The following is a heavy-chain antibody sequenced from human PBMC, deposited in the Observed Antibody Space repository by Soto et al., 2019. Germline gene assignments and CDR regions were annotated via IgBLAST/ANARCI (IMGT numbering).Heavy chain of an antibody. Sequence: ASVKVSCKACGYSYNSNAIHWVHQSHRQRPEWMGWINPNSGGTNYAQKFQGWLTMTRDTSISTAYMELSRLRSDDTAVYYCARDLNYYDSSGYPTGAFDIWGQGTMVTVSS. CDR1: GYSYNSNA. CDR2: INPNSGGT. V-gene: IGHV1-2*04. D-gene: IGHD3-22*01. J-gene: IGHJ3*02. CDR3: ARDLNYYDSSGYPTGAFDI.